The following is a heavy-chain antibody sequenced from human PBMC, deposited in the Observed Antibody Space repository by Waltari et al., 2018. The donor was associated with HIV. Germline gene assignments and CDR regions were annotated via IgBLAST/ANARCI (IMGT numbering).Heavy chain of an antibody. CDR1: QATFEVVW. V-gene: IGHV3-15*01. Sequence: EVQVVASGGGLVQPGGSLRVSCACFQATFEVVWVTWVRQAPGKGLEWVGRIKSKRDGGATDYAASVKGRFVISRDDSQNTLYLQMSGLRTEDTAMYYCTTGGYPTEAFDVWGQGTMVTVSP. CDR3: TTGGYPTEAFDV. CDR2: IKSKRDGGAT. D-gene: IGHD5-12*01. J-gene: IGHJ3*01.